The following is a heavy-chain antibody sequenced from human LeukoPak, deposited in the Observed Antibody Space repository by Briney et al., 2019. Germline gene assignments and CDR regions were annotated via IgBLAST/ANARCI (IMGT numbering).Heavy chain of an antibody. V-gene: IGHV3-15*01. Sequence: PGGSLRLSCVDSGFTFTNAWMSWIRQAPGKGLEWIGRIKSKTDGETTNYAEPVRGRFTISRDDSKSAVYLQMNSLKIEDTAVYYCTTDLGTYYHGSQRLIPIDYWGQGTLVTVSS. CDR2: IKSKTDGETT. J-gene: IGHJ4*02. CDR3: TTDLGTYYHGSQRLIPIDY. D-gene: IGHD3-10*01. CDR1: GFTFTNAW.